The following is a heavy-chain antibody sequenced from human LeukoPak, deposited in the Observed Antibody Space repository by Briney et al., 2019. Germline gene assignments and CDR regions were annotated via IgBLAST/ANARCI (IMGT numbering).Heavy chain of an antibody. CDR3: AKASRGSNYDSSSWYFFDY. CDR1: GFTFSSYA. Sequence: PGGSLRLSCTASGFTFSSYAMTWVRQAPGKGLEWVSTISGIGGSTYYADSMKGRFTISRDNSKNTLYLQMNSLRADDTAIYYCAKASRGSNYDSSSWYFFDYWGQGTLVTVSS. D-gene: IGHD3-22*01. V-gene: IGHV3-23*01. J-gene: IGHJ4*02. CDR2: ISGIGGST.